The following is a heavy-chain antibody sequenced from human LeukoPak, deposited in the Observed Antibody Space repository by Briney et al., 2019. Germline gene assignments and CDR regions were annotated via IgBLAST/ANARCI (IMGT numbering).Heavy chain of an antibody. Sequence: VASVKVSCKASGYTFTSYGISWVRQAPGQGLEWMGWISAYNGNTNYAQKLQGRVTMTRDTSISTAYMELSRLRSDDTAVYYCARARPGAYGSGSYPDYWGQGTLVTVSS. CDR1: GYTFTSYG. CDR3: ARARPGAYGSGSYPDY. D-gene: IGHD3-10*01. V-gene: IGHV1-18*01. CDR2: ISAYNGNT. J-gene: IGHJ4*02.